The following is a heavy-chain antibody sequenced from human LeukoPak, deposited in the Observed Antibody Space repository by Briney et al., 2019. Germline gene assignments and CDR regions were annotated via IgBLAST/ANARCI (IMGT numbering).Heavy chain of an antibody. J-gene: IGHJ4*02. V-gene: IGHV3-9*01. CDR3: AKTMGLIDHDY. D-gene: IGHD3-16*01. Sequence: GGSLRLSCAASGFTFDDYAMHWVQQAPGKGLEWVSGISWNSGSIGYADSVKGRFTISRDNAKNSLYLQMNSLRAEDTAVYYCAKTMGLIDHDYWGQGTLVTVSS. CDR2: ISWNSGSI. CDR1: GFTFDDYA.